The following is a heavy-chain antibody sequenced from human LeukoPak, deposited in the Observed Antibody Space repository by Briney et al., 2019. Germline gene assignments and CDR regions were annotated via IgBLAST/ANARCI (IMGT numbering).Heavy chain of an antibody. CDR1: GYTFTSYY. D-gene: IGHD1-26*01. Sequence: ASVKVSCKASGYTFTSYYMHWVRQAPGQGLEWMGIINPSGGSTSYAQKFQGRVTMTRDTSTSTVYMELSSLRSEDTAVYYCVSAVGATSWFDYWGQGTLVTVSS. V-gene: IGHV1-46*01. CDR2: INPSGGST. CDR3: VSAVGATSWFDY. J-gene: IGHJ4*02.